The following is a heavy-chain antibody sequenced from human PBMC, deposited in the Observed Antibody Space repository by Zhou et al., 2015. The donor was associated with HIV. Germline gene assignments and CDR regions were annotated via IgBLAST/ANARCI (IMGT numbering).Heavy chain of an antibody. CDR1: GGTFSNYA. V-gene: IGHV1-2*02. CDR2: INPNSGGT. CDR3: ARDSGYYDSSDYPGGV. D-gene: IGHD3-22*01. J-gene: IGHJ6*02. Sequence: QVQLVQSGAEVKKPGSSVKVSCKASGGTFSNYAISWVRQAPGQGLEWMGWINPNSGGTNYAQKFQGRVTMTRDTSIRTAYMELRRLRSDDTAVYYCARDSGYYDSSDYPGGVWGQGTTVTVSS.